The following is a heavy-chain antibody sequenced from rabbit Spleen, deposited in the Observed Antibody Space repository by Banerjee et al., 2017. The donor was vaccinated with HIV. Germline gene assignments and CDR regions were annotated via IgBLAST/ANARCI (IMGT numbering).Heavy chain of an antibody. D-gene: IGHD3-1*01. V-gene: IGHV1S45*01. CDR1: GLDFISTYW. CDR3: ARDKELDIWGYEFDL. J-gene: IGHJ4*01. Sequence: EESGGDLVKPEGSLTLPCTASGLDFISTYWICWVRQAPGKGLEWIGCVESEVSTNTYYASWAKGRFTLTKTSSTTVTLQMTSLTAADTAAYFCARDKELDIWGYEFDLWGPGTLVTVS. CDR2: VESEVSTNT.